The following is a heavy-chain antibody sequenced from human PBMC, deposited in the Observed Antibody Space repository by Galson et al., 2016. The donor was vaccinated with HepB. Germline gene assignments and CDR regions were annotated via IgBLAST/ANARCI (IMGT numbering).Heavy chain of an antibody. V-gene: IGHV3-11*01. CDR3: ARSNSTWYGADAFDI. CDR2: ISPSGTTI. Sequence: SLRLSCAGSGITFSDYYMSWIRQAPGKGLEWVSYISPSGTTIYYADSVKGRFTISRDNARNSLYLQMNSLRAEDTAVYYWARSNSTWYGADAFDIWGQGTMVTVSS. J-gene: IGHJ3*02. D-gene: IGHD6-13*01. CDR1: GITFSDYY.